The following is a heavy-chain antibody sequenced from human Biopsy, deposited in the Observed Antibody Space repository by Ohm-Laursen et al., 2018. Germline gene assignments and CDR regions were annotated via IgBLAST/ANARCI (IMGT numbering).Heavy chain of an antibody. D-gene: IGHD3-10*01. J-gene: IGHJ6*02. CDR3: ARWYGDLFYYYNGMDV. CDR1: GFTFSDYY. V-gene: IGHV3-11*06. Sequence: SLRLSCAASGFTFSDYYMTWIRQAPGKGLEWVSSITSRTSSTYYADSVKGRVTISRDNANNSVSLQMNNLRVDDTAVYYCARWYGDLFYYYNGMDVWGQGTTVTVSS. CDR2: ITSRTSST.